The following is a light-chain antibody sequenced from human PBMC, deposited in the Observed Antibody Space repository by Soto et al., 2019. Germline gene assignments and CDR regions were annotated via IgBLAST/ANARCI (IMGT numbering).Light chain of an antibody. CDR2: AAS. J-gene: IGKJ1*01. Sequence: DIQMTQSPSSLSASVGDRVTITCRASQGIRSDLGWYQQKPGKAPKRLIYAASGLQSGVPSRFSGSGSGTEFTLTISSLQTEDFAAYYCLQYNTYPPTFGQGTKVEIK. CDR1: QGIRSD. CDR3: LQYNTYPPT. V-gene: IGKV1-17*01.